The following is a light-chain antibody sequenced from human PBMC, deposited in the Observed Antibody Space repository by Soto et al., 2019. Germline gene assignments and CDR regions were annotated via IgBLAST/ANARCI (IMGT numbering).Light chain of an antibody. J-gene: IGLJ2*01. V-gene: IGLV1-47*01. CDR3: AAWDDSLSAVV. CDR1: SSNIGSNY. CDR2: RND. Sequence: QSVLTQPPSASGTPGQRVTISCSGSSSNIGSNYVYWYHQFPGSAPKLLIYRNDQRPSGVPYRFSGSKSGTSASLAISGPRAEDEADYYCAAWDDSLSAVVFGGGTKLTVL.